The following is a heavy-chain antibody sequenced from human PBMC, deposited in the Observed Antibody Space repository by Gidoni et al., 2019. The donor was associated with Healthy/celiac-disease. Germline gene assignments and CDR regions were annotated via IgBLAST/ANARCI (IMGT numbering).Heavy chain of an antibody. CDR3: GGHGGDYGSGSYWDWFDP. V-gene: IGHV5-51*01. J-gene: IGHJ5*02. CDR1: GYSFTSLW. D-gene: IGHD3-10*01. CDR2: IYPGDADT. Sequence: EVQLVQSGAAVKKPGESLKISCQGSGYSFTSLWLGWVRQMPGEGLEWLGIIYPGDADTRDSQSFQGQVTISADKAISTAYPQGSSLKASDTAMYYWGGHGGDYGSGSYWDWFDPWGQGTLVTVSS.